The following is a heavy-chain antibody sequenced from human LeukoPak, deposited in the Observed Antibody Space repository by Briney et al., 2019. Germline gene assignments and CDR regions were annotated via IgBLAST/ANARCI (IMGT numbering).Heavy chain of an antibody. J-gene: IGHJ4*02. D-gene: IGHD3-10*01. CDR3: AKRGVVVRVILVGFHREANYFDS. CDR1: GFTFSSYS. Sequence: GGSLRLSCAASGFTFSSYSMNWVRQAPGKGLEWVSYISSSSSTIYYADSVKGRFTISRDNPKNTLYLQMHSLRADDTAVYFCAKRGVVVRVILVGFHREANYFDSWGQGALVTVSS. V-gene: IGHV3-48*01. CDR2: ISSSSSTI.